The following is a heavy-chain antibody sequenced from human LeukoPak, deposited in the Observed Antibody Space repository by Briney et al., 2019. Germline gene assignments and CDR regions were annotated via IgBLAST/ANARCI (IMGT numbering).Heavy chain of an antibody. J-gene: IGHJ5*02. V-gene: IGHV4-38-2*02. CDR1: GYSISSGYY. CDR3: ARDRGSSGYSGNWFDP. Sequence: SETLSLTCTVSGYSISSGYYWGWIRQPPGKGLEWIGSIYHSGSTYYNPSLKSRVTISVDTSKNQFSLKLSSVTAADTAVYYCARDRGSSGYSGNWFDPWGQGTLVNVSS. D-gene: IGHD3-22*01. CDR2: IYHSGST.